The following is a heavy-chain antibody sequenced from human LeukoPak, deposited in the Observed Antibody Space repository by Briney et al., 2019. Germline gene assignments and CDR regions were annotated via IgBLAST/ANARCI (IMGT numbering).Heavy chain of an antibody. CDR3: ARDGPAQMVDFDH. Sequence: ASVKVSCKASGYTFTVYYIHWVRQAPGQGLECMGWIYPYTGATHYAQKFQGRVAMTRDTSISTAYMELSRLRPDDTAVYYCARDGPAQMVDFDHWGQGTLVTVSS. D-gene: IGHD3-10*01. V-gene: IGHV1-2*02. CDR2: IYPYTGAT. J-gene: IGHJ4*02. CDR1: GYTFTVYY.